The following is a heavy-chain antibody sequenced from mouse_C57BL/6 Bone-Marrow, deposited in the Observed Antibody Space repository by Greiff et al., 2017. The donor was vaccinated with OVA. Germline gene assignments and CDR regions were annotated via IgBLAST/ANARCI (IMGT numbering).Heavy chain of an antibody. CDR2: IRNKANGYTT. CDR1: GFTFTDYY. J-gene: IGHJ1*03. D-gene: IGHD1-1*01. V-gene: IGHV7-3*01. CDR3: ARTVVATHWYFDV. Sequence: EVKLMESGGGLVQPGGSLSLSCAASGFTFTDYYMSWVRQPPGKALEWLGFIRNKANGYTTEYSASVKGRFTISRDNSQSILYLQMNALRAEDSATYYCARTVVATHWYFDVWGTGTTVTVSS.